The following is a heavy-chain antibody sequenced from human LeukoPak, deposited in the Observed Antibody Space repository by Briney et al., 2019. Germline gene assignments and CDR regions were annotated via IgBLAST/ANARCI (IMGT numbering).Heavy chain of an antibody. CDR3: ARKNPRTNIVGAVPRYWFDP. CDR2: INHSGST. J-gene: IGHJ5*02. Sequence: SETLSLTCGAYGGSFSGYYWSWIRQPPGKGLEWIGEINHSGSTNYNPSLKSRVTISVDTSKNQLSLKLNSVTAADTAVYYCARKNPRTNIVGAVPRYWFDPWGQGTLVTVSS. D-gene: IGHD1-26*01. V-gene: IGHV4-34*01. CDR1: GGSFSGYY.